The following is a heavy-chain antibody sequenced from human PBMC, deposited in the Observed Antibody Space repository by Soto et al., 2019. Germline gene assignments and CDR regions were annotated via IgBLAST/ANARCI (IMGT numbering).Heavy chain of an antibody. D-gene: IGHD3-10*01. V-gene: IGHV1-18*01. CDR2: ISAYNGNT. J-gene: IGHJ4*02. Sequence: ASVKVSCKASGYTFTSYGISWVRQAPGQGLEWMGWISAYNGNTNYAQKLKGRVTMTTDTSTSTAYMELRSLRSDDTAVYYCARVWERHYYGSGKQFSYFDYWGQGTLVTVSS. CDR1: GYTFTSYG. CDR3: ARVWERHYYGSGKQFSYFDY.